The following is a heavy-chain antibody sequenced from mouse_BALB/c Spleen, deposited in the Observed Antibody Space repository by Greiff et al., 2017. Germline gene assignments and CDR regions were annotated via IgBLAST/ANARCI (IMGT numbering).Heavy chain of an antibody. D-gene: IGHD3-2*01. CDR3: ARGGQLGSSDY. Sequence: EVQLVESGGGLVKPGGSLKLSCAASGFTFSDYYMYWVRQTPEKRLEWVATISDGGSYTYYPDSVKGRFTISRDNAKNNLYLQMSSLKSEDTAMYYCARGGQLGSSDYWGQGTTLTVSS. CDR2: ISDGGSYT. CDR1: GFTFSDYY. J-gene: IGHJ2*01. V-gene: IGHV5-4*02.